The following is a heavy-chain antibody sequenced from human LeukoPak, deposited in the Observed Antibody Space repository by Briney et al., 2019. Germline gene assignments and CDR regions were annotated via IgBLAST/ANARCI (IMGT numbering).Heavy chain of an antibody. Sequence: GGSLRLSCAASGFIFTNYFMSWVRQAPGKGLEWVASIKHDGSEKYYVDSVRGRFTISRDNTMNSLYLQMNSLRAEDTAVYYCVSFYETYWGRGTLVTVSS. CDR3: VSFYETY. V-gene: IGHV3-7*01. J-gene: IGHJ4*02. CDR1: GFIFTNYF. CDR2: IKHDGSEK. D-gene: IGHD2/OR15-2a*01.